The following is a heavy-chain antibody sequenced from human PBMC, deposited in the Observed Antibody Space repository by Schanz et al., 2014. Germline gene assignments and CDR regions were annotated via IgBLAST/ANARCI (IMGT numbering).Heavy chain of an antibody. D-gene: IGHD1-26*01. CDR3: ARNRGSGGQSWYLGL. CDR2: INTGTNNI. Sequence: QVHLLESGGGLVEPGGSLRLSCAASGFSFSDYYMSWVRQAPGKGLEWISLINTGTNNINYADSVKGRVTISRDNTKNSLFLQLDRLRDNGTAVYYCARNRGSGGQSWYLGLWGRGTLVTVSS. V-gene: IGHV3-11*03. CDR1: GFSFSDYY. J-gene: IGHJ2*01.